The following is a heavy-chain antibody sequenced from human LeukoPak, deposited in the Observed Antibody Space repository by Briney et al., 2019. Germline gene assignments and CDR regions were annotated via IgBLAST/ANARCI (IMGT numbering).Heavy chain of an antibody. J-gene: IGHJ3*02. CDR3: VREYSSSSGRAFDM. Sequence: GESLRLSCAASGFTFSSYWMHWVRQTPGKGLVWVSRISTDGSSTNSADSVKGRLTISRDNAKHTLYLQMNSLRAEDTAVYYCVREYSSSSGRAFDMWGQGTMVTVSP. D-gene: IGHD6-6*01. V-gene: IGHV3-74*01. CDR1: GFTFSSYW. CDR2: ISTDGSST.